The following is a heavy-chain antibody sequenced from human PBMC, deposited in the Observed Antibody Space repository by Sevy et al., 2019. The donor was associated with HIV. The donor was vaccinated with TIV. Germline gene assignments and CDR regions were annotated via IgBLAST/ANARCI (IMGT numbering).Heavy chain of an antibody. V-gene: IGHV3-33*01. J-gene: IGHJ3*02. Sequence: GGSLRLSCAASGFTFSSYGMHWVRQAPGKGLEWVAVIWYDGSNKYYADSVKGRFTISRDNSKNTLYLQMNSLRAEDTAVYYCVRDGYCSSTSCYPWGAFDIWGQGTMVTVSS. D-gene: IGHD2-2*01. CDR3: VRDGYCSSTSCYPWGAFDI. CDR2: IWYDGSNK. CDR1: GFTFSSYG.